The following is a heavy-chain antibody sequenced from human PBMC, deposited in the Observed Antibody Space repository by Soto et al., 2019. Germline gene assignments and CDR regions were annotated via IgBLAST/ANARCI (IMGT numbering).Heavy chain of an antibody. CDR3: ARLGYDSIWPDY. J-gene: IGHJ4*02. CDR1: GDSISRSNW. CDR2: ISHRGTT. V-gene: IGHV4-4*02. Sequence: ETLSLTCAVSGDSISRSNWWSWVRQPPGKGLEWIGEISHRGTTNYNPSLESRVTISLDKSKNQFSLRLSSATAAGTAVSYCARLGYDSIWPDYWGQGTRVTVAS. D-gene: IGHD6-13*01.